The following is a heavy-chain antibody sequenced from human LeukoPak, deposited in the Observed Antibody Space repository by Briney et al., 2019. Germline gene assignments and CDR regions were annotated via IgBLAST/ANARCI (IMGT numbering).Heavy chain of an antibody. CDR1: GFTFSNYD. Sequence: GGSLRLSCAASGFTFSNYDMHWVRQAPGKGLGWVSAISSSSSYIYYADSIKGRFTISRDNAENSLYLQMNSLRAVDTAVYFCARGEEKATITALDSWGQGTLVTVSS. D-gene: IGHD5-24*01. CDR3: ARGEEKATITALDS. J-gene: IGHJ4*02. V-gene: IGHV3-21*01. CDR2: ISSSSSYI.